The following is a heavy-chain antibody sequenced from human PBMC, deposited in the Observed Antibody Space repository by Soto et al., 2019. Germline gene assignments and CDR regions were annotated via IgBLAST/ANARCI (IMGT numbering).Heavy chain of an antibody. CDR2: IYYSGST. CDR3: ARGRGWTDP. D-gene: IGHD2-15*01. V-gene: IGHV4-59*01. Sequence: SETLSLTCTVSGGSISSYYWSWIRQPPGKGLEWIGYIYYSGSTNYNPSLKGRVTISVDTSKNQLSLKLSSVTAADTAVYYCARGRGWTDPWGQGTLVTVSS. CDR1: GGSISSYY. J-gene: IGHJ5*02.